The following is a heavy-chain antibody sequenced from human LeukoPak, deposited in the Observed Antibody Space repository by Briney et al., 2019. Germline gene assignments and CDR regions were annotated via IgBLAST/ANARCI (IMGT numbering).Heavy chain of an antibody. V-gene: IGHV3-23*01. D-gene: IGHD3-9*01. J-gene: IGHJ4*02. CDR2: ITGSGGNT. CDR1: GFRFSDYW. CDR3: AKWGDYDVLTGYYVSDY. Sequence: GGSLRLSCATSGFRFSDYWMNWVRQAPGKGLEWVSAITGSGGNTYYADSVKGRFTISRDNSKNTVFLQMNSLRAEDTAVYYCAKWGDYDVLTGYYVSDYWGQGTLVTVSS.